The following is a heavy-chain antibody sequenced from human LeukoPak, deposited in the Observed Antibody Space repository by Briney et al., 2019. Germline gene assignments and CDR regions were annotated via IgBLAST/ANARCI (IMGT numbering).Heavy chain of an antibody. D-gene: IGHD3-22*01. V-gene: IGHV4-31*03. CDR2: IHPSGRL. CDR3: SRGLDSRKLGY. J-gene: IGHJ4*02. Sequence: PSEILSLTCTVSGASFSSGDQYWNWIRQSPGKGLEWIGSIHPSGRLYNNPSLEGRVTISVDTSKNQFSLNLDSVTAADTAVYFCSRGLDSRKLGYWGQGTLVTVSS. CDR1: GASFSSGDQY.